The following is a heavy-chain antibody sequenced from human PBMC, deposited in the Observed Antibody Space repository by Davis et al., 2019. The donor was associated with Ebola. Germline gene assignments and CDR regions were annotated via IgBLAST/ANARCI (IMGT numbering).Heavy chain of an antibody. CDR1: GFTFSSYG. D-gene: IGHD3-10*01. J-gene: IGHJ4*02. Sequence: PGGSLRLSCAASGFTFSSYGMHWVRQAPGKGLEWVAVIWYDGSNKYYADSVKGRFTISRDNAKNSLYLQMNSLRDEDTAVYYCARGPLLWFGENDYFDYWGQGTLVTVSS. V-gene: IGHV3-33*01. CDR3: ARGPLLWFGENDYFDY. CDR2: IWYDGSNK.